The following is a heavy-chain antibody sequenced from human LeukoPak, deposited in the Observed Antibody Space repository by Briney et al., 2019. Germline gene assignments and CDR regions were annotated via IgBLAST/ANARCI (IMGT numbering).Heavy chain of an antibody. Sequence: PSETLSLTCTVSGGSISSSSYYWGWIRQPPGKGLEWIGSIYYSGSTYYNPSLKSRVTISVDTSKNQFSLKLSSVTAADTAVYYCARETLAAAEGYWGQGTLVTVSS. CDR1: GGSISSSSYY. J-gene: IGHJ4*02. D-gene: IGHD6-13*01. V-gene: IGHV4-39*07. CDR3: ARETLAAAEGY. CDR2: IYYSGST.